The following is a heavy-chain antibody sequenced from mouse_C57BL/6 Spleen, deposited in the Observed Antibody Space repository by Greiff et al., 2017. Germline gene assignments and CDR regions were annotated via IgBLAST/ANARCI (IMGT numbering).Heavy chain of an antibody. V-gene: IGHV1-64*01. J-gene: IGHJ1*03. D-gene: IGHD2-4*01. Sequence: QVQLQQPGAELVKPGASVKLSCKASGYTFTSYWMHWVKQRPGQGLEWIGMIHPNSGSTNYNEKFKSKATLTVDKSSSTAYMQLSSLTSEDSAVYYCARSHYYDYDYFDVWGTGTTVTVSS. CDR3: ARSHYYDYDYFDV. CDR1: GYTFTSYW. CDR2: IHPNSGST.